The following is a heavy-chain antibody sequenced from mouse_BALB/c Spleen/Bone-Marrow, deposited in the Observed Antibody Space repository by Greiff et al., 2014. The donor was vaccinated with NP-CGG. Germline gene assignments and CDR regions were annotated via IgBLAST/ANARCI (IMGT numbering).Heavy chain of an antibody. J-gene: IGHJ3*01. Sequence: EVQLQQSGPGLVKPSQSLSLTCTVTGYSITSDYAWSWIRQFPGNKLEWMGYISYSGSTSYNPSLKSRISITRDTSKNQFFLQLNSVTTEDTATYYCARSYYYGSSPFAYWGQGTLVTVSA. CDR1: GYSITSDYA. D-gene: IGHD1-1*01. CDR3: ARSYYYGSSPFAY. V-gene: IGHV3-2*02. CDR2: ISYSGST.